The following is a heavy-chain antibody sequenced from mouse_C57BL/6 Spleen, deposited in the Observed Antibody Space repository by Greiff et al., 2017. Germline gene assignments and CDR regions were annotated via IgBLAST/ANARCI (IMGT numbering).Heavy chain of an antibody. CDR3: AELRPFAY. CDR1: GYAFSSSW. V-gene: IGHV1-82*01. Sequence: QVQLQQSGPELVKPGASVKISCKASGYAFSSSWMNWVKQRPGKGLEWIGRIYPGDGDTNYNGKFKGKATLTADKSSSTAYMQLSSLTSEDSAVYFCAELRPFAYWGQGTLVTVSA. CDR2: IYPGDGDT. D-gene: IGHD1-1*01. J-gene: IGHJ3*01.